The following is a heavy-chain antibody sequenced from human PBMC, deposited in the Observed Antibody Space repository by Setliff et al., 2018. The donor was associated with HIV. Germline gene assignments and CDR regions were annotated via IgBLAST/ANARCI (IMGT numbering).Heavy chain of an antibody. V-gene: IGHV4-59*03. Sequence: SETLSLTCTVSGGSISSYYWSVFRQPPGKGLEWIGYIYYSGSSNYNPSLKSRVTISVDTSNNQFSLRLNSVTAADTAVYYCATYSAGEGGRGYWGQGRLVTVSS. J-gene: IGHJ4*02. CDR1: GGSISSYY. CDR2: IYYSGSS. D-gene: IGHD1-26*01. CDR3: ATYSAGEGGRGY.